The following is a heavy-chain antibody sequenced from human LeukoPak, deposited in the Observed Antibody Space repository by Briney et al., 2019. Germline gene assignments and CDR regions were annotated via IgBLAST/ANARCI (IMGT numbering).Heavy chain of an antibody. CDR1: GFSISSGLY. V-gene: IGHV4-38-2*02. CDR3: SRGQSISAVAV. J-gene: IGHJ4*02. D-gene: IGHD6-13*01. CDR2: ISHSGTT. Sequence: PSETLSLTCTVSGFSISSGLYWGWTRQPPGKGLEWIASISHSGTTFYNPSLKSRVTISVDTSKNQFSLTVTSVTAADTAVYYCSRGQSISAVAVWGQGTLVTVSS.